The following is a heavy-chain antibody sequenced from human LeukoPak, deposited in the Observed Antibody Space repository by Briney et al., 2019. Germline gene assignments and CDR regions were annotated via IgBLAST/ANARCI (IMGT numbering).Heavy chain of an antibody. Sequence: SETLSLTCTVSGGSISTYYWSWIRQPPGKGLEWIGYIYYSGSTNYNPSLKSRVTISVDTSKNQFSLKVSSVTAADTAVYYCXXXXXXVVPAAMRGVIDYWGQGTLVTVSS. CDR1: GGSISTYY. J-gene: IGHJ4*02. CDR2: IYYSGST. D-gene: IGHD2-2*01. CDR3: XXXXXXVVPAAMRGVIDY. V-gene: IGHV4-59*01.